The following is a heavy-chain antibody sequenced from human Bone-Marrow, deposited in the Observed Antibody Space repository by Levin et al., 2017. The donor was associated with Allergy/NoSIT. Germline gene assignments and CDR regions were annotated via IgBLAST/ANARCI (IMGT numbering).Heavy chain of an antibody. Sequence: PGGSLRLSCAASGIPFSSYGMHWVRQSPGRGLEWVASISYDETKKCHADSVKGRFTISRDNSKNTLYLQMNSLKIEDTAMYYCAKDSGTSSFGWLNPWGQGTLVTVSS. CDR3: AKDSGTSSFGWLNP. J-gene: IGHJ5*02. CDR1: GIPFSSYG. D-gene: IGHD6-6*01. V-gene: IGHV3-30*18. CDR2: ISYDETKK.